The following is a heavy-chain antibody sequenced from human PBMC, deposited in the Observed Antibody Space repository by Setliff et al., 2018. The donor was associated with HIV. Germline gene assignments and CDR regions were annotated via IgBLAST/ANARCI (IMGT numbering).Heavy chain of an antibody. D-gene: IGHD6-19*01. J-gene: IGHJ4*02. Sequence: SETLSLTCTVSGGSISGGSYYWSWIRQPAGKGLEWIGHIYTSGSTNYNPSLKSRVTISVDTSKNQFSLRLSSVTAADTAVYYCARSLLPSITVAGTIGYWGQGSLVTVSS. CDR3: ARSLLPSITVAGTIGY. CDR1: GGSISGGSYY. V-gene: IGHV4-61*09. CDR2: IYTSGST.